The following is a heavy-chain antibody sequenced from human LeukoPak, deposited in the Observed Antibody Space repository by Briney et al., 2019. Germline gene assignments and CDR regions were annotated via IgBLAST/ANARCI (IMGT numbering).Heavy chain of an antibody. Sequence: GGSLRLSCAASGFTVSSNYMSWVRQAPGKGLNWVQFIYIGGSTYYPDPVKGRFTLSRNNSKNTLYLQMNSLRAEDAAVYYCARADESSGRYWYFDHWGRGTLVTVSS. J-gene: IGHJ2*01. D-gene: IGHD6-19*01. CDR1: GFTVSSNY. CDR2: IYIGGST. CDR3: ARADESSGRYWYFDH. V-gene: IGHV3-66*01.